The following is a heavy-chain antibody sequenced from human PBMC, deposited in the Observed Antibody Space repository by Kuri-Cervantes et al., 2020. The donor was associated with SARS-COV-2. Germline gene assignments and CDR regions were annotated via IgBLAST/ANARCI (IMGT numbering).Heavy chain of an antibody. CDR1: GFTFSSYG. CDR3: AKDQGDSYGISYFDY. V-gene: IGHV3-30*18. J-gene: IGHJ4*02. CDR2: ILYDGSNK. Sequence: GGSLRLSCAASGFTFSSYGMHWVRQAPGKGLEWVAVILYDGSNKYYADSVKGRFTISRDNSKNTLYLQMNSLRAVDTAVYYCAKDQGDSYGISYFDYWGQGTLVTVSS. D-gene: IGHD5-18*01.